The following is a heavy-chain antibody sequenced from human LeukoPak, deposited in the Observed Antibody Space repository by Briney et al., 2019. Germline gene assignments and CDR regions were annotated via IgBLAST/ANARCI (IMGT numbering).Heavy chain of an antibody. D-gene: IGHD6-13*01. CDR3: ARDGTAAGLYFDL. Sequence: GESLRLSCAVSGFTFSNYWMNWVRQAPGKGLEWVASIRQDGGEKSYVDSVKGRFTISRDNTIDSVYLQMSSLRAEDTAVYYCARDGTAAGLYFDLWGHGTLVTVSS. V-gene: IGHV3-7*01. CDR1: GFTFSNYW. CDR2: IRQDGGEK. J-gene: IGHJ4*01.